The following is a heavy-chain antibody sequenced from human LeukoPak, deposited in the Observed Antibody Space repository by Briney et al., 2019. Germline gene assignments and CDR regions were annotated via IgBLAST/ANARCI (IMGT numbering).Heavy chain of an antibody. CDR2: IIPIFGTA. CDR3: ARDDFWSGYPDY. Sequence: SVKVSCKASGGTFSSYAISWVRQAPGQGLEWMGGIIPIFGTANYAQKFQGRVTITTDESTSTAYMELSSLGSEDTAVYYCARDDFWSGYPDYWGQGTLVTVSS. J-gene: IGHJ4*02. V-gene: IGHV1-69*05. D-gene: IGHD3-3*01. CDR1: GGTFSSYA.